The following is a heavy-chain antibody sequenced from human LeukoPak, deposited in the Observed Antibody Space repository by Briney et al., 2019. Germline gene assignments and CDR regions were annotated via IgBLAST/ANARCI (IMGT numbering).Heavy chain of an antibody. V-gene: IGHV3-13*01. J-gene: IGHJ4*02. CDR1: GFTFSSYD. D-gene: IGHD5-24*01. CDR2: IGTAGDT. CDR3: TTRRWAQEVTTIPYYFSY. Sequence: PGGSLRLSCAASGFTFSSYDMHWVRQATGKGLEWVSVIGTAGDTYYPGSVKGRFTISRENAKNSLYLQMNSLKTEDTAVYYCTTRRWAQEVTTIPYYFSYWGQGALVTVSS.